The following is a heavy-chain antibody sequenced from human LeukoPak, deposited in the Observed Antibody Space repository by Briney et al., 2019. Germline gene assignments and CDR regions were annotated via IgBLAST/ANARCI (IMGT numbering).Heavy chain of an antibody. Sequence: GGSLRLSCAASGFTFSSYAMSWVRQAPGKGLEWVSAISGSGGSTYYADSVKGRFTISRDNSKNTLYLQMNSLRAEDTAVYYCAKRSTVTTRYKQKDWYFDLWGRGTLVTVSS. D-gene: IGHD4-17*01. CDR1: GFTFSSYA. J-gene: IGHJ2*01. CDR3: AKRSTVTTRYKQKDWYFDL. CDR2: ISGSGGST. V-gene: IGHV3-23*01.